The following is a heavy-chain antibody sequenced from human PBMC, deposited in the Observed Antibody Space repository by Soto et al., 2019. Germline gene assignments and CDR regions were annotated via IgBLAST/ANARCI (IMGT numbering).Heavy chain of an antibody. CDR2: IYPSDSDT. Sequence: GDSVKLSCTVSGSTIASDSMASVRQINRKGLELMAIIYPSDSDTRYRPSFQGQVTISADKSISSAYLQWSSLRASDTAMYYCASGGVSTRTFDDWGQRTPVTGSS. CDR3: ASGGVSTRTFDD. CDR1: GSTIASDS. D-gene: IGHD3-3*01. V-gene: IGHV5-51*01. J-gene: IGHJ4*02.